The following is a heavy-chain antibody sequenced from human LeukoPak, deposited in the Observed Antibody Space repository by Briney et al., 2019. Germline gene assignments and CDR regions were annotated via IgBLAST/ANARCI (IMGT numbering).Heavy chain of an antibody. CDR1: GLTFSSYW. J-gene: IGHJ4*02. CDR3: ARENDSSGYSDY. Sequence: GGSLRLSCAASGLTFSSYWMSWVRQAPGKGLEWVANIKQDGSEKYYVDSVKGRFTISRDNAKNSLYLQMDSLRAEDTAVYYCARENDSSGYSDYWGQGTLVTVSS. CDR2: IKQDGSEK. D-gene: IGHD3-22*01. V-gene: IGHV3-7*01.